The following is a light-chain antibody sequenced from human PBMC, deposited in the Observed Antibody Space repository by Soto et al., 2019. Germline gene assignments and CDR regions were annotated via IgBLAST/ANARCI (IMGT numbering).Light chain of an antibody. Sequence: EIVLTQSPATLSLSPGERATLSCRASQSVSSYLAWYQHKPGQAPMRLIDDASNRATGIPARFSGSGSGPDFSLPTSSLEPEDFAVYYCQKRSNWPPWTFGQGTTVNIK. CDR1: QSVSSY. J-gene: IGKJ1*01. CDR2: DAS. CDR3: QKRSNWPPWT. V-gene: IGKV3-11*01.